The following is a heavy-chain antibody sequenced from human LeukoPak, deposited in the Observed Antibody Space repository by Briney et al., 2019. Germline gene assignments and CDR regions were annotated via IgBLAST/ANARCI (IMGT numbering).Heavy chain of an antibody. J-gene: IGHJ4*02. CDR2: INPNSGGT. Sequence: ASVKVSCKASGYTFTGYYMHWVRQAPGQGLEWMGWINPNSGGTNYAQKFQGRVTMTRDTSISTAYMELSRLRSDDTAVYYCARAPEYSSSWYVVSPMGDYWGQGTLVTVSS. V-gene: IGHV1-2*02. D-gene: IGHD6-13*01. CDR3: ARAPEYSSSWYVVSPMGDY. CDR1: GYTFTGYY.